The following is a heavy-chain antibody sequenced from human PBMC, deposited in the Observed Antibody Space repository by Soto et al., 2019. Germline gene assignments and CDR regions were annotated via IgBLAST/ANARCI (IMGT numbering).Heavy chain of an antibody. Sequence: QVQLVQSGAELKKPGASVKVSCKASGYTFTNYGISWVRQAPGQGLEWMGWINTYHGNTKYAQKLQGRVTMTKDTTTSTADMELTSLRSDATAVYYCARSPGYSASWGYFYYGMKIWGQGTTVIVSS. V-gene: IGHV1-18*01. CDR1: GYTFTNYG. D-gene: IGHD6-13*01. CDR2: INTYHGNT. J-gene: IGHJ6*02. CDR3: ARSPGYSASWGYFYYGMKI.